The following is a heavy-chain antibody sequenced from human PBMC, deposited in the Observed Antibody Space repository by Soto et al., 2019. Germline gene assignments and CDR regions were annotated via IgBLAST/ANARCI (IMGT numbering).Heavy chain of an antibody. D-gene: IGHD3-10*01. V-gene: IGHV3-23*01. CDR3: AREEGFGELSYYYYGMDV. Sequence: GGSLRLSCAASGFTFSSYAMSWVRQAPGKGLEWVSAISGSGGSTYYADSVKGRFTISRDNSKNTLYLQMNSLRAEDTAVYYCAREEGFGELSYYYYGMDVWGQGTTVTVSS. J-gene: IGHJ6*02. CDR1: GFTFSSYA. CDR2: ISGSGGST.